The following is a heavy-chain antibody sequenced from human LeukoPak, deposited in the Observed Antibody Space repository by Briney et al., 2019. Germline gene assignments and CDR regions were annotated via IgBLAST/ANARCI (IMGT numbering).Heavy chain of an antibody. CDR2: IFYTGST. CDR1: GGSITSGNYY. V-gene: IGHV4-30-4*01. CDR3: ARKYPDHWFDP. Sequence: PSETLSLTCTVSGGSITSGNYYWSWIRQPPGKGLEWNGYIFYTGSTNYSPSLKSRVSISVDTFKSQFSLKLSSVTAADTAVYYCARKYPDHWFDPWGQGTLVTVSS. J-gene: IGHJ5*02. D-gene: IGHD6-6*01.